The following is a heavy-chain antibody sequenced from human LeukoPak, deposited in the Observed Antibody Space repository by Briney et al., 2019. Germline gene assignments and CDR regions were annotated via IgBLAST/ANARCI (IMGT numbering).Heavy chain of an antibody. CDR2: IYYSGTT. CDR1: GGSISSSSYY. D-gene: IGHD6-19*01. V-gene: IGHV4-39*01. Sequence: LETLSLTCTVSGGSISSSSYYWGWSRQPPGKGLEWIGSIYYSGTTYYSPSLKSRVTISVDTSKNQFSLKLTSVTAADTAVYYCASAASGWSYFDSWGQGTLVTVSS. CDR3: ASAASGWSYFDS. J-gene: IGHJ4*02.